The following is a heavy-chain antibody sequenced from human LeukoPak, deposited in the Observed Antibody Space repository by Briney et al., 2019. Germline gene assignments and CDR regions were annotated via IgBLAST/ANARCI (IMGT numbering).Heavy chain of an antibody. V-gene: IGHV1-3*01. J-gene: IGHJ4*02. CDR1: GYTFTSYA. D-gene: IGHD2-2*01. CDR3: ARGRVVPSAMSAY. CDR2: INAGNGNT. Sequence: ASVKVSCKASGYTFTSYAMHWVRQAPGQRLEWMGWINAGNGNTKYSQKFQGRVTITRDTSASTAYMELSSLRSEDTAVYYCARGRVVPSAMSAYWGQGTLVTVSS.